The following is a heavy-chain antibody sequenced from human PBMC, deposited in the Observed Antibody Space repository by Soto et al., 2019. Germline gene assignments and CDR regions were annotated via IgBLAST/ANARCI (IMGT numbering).Heavy chain of an antibody. CDR3: APHVSCSGGSCQYDAFAI. J-gene: IGHJ3*02. CDR1: GFTVSSHA. Sequence: EVQVLESGGGLVQPGGSLRLSCEGSGFTVSSHAMTWIRQAPGKGPEWVSTITADGGTYYADSVKGRFAMSRDTSESTLYLQMNNLRAEDTASYYCAPHVSCSGGSCQYDAFAIRGQGTMVTVSS. D-gene: IGHD2-15*01. CDR2: ITADGGT. V-gene: IGHV3-23*01.